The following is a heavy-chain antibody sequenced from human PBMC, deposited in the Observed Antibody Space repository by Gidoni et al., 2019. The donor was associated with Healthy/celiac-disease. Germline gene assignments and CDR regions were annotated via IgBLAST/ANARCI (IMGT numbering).Heavy chain of an antibody. Sequence: EVQLVESGGGLVQPGGSLRLSCAASGFTFSSYWMSWVRQAPGKGLEWVANIKQDGSEKYYVDSVKGRFTISRDNAKNSLYLQMNSLRAEDTAVYYCARDHTRAAVANGGAFGYWGQGTLVTVSS. D-gene: IGHD6-19*01. J-gene: IGHJ4*02. CDR3: ARDHTRAAVANGGAFGY. CDR1: GFTFSSYW. CDR2: IKQDGSEK. V-gene: IGHV3-7*03.